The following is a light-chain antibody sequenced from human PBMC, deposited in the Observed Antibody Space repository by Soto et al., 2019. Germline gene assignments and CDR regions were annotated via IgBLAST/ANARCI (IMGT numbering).Light chain of an antibody. CDR2: EVS. CDR3: QQYGSSLST. V-gene: IGKV2D-29*01. CDR1: QSLLHSDGKTY. Sequence: DIVMTQTPLSLSVTPGQPASISCKSSQSLLHSDGKTYLYWYLQKPGQPPQLLIYEVSNRFSGVPDRFSGSGSGTDFTLTISGLEPEDFAAYYCQQYGSSLSTFGQGTKVDIK. J-gene: IGKJ1*01.